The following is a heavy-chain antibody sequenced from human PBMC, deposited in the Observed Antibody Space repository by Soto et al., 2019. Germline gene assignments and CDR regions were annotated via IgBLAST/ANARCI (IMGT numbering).Heavy chain of an antibody. CDR3: ARDLGLDCTHGVCYSRYYYYGMDV. D-gene: IGHD2-8*01. CDR1: GYTFTSYG. J-gene: IGHJ6*02. V-gene: IGHV1-18*01. Sequence: GASVEVSCKASGYTFTSYGISWVRQAPGQGLEWMGWISAYNGNTNYAQKLQGRVTMTTDTSTSTAYMELRSLRSDDTAVYYCARDLGLDCTHGVCYSRYYYYGMDVWGQGTTVTVSS. CDR2: ISAYNGNT.